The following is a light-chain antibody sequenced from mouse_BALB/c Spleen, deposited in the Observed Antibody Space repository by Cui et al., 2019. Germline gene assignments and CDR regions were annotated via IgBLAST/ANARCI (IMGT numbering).Light chain of an antibody. V-gene: IGKV4-58*01. J-gene: IGKJ4*01. Sequence: ENVLTQSPAIMAASLGQKVTMTCSASSSVSSSYLHWYQQKSGASPKPLIHRTSNLASGVPARFSGSGSGTSYSLTICSVEAEDDATYYCQQWSGYPFTFGSGTKLEIK. CDR1: SSVSSSY. CDR3: QQWSGYPFT. CDR2: RTS.